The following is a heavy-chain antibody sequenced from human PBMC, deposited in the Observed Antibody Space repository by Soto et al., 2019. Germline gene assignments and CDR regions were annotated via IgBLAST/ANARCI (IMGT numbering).Heavy chain of an antibody. D-gene: IGHD3-3*01. CDR1: GFTFSSYS. V-gene: IGHV3-21*01. Sequence: PGGSLRLSCAASGFTFSSYSMNWVRQAPGRGLEWVSSISSSSSYIYYADSVKGRFTISRDNAKNSLYLQMNSLRAEDTAVYYCTFEDLTYYDFWSGYSDYWGQGTLVTSPQ. CDR2: ISSSSSYI. J-gene: IGHJ4*02. CDR3: TFEDLTYYDFWSGYSDY.